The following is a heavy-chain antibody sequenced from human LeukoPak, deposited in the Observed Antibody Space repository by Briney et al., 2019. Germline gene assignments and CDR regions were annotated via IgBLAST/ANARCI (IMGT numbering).Heavy chain of an antibody. CDR2: IYYSGST. CDR3: ARGEYRYYYGMDV. CDR1: GGSISSGDYY. D-gene: IGHD5-18*01. Sequence: SQTLSLTCTVSGGSISSGDYYWSWIRHPPGKGLEWIGYIYYSGSTYYNPSLKSRVTISVNTSKNQFSLKLSSVTAADTAVYYCARGEYRYYYGMDVWGQGTTVTVSS. J-gene: IGHJ6*02. V-gene: IGHV4-30-4*01.